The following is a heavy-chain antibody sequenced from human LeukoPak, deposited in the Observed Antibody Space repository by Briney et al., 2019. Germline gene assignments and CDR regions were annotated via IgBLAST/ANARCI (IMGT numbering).Heavy chain of an antibody. V-gene: IGHV3-30-3*01. CDR3: ARGGGAFQKYYYYYYGMDV. J-gene: IGHJ6*02. CDR2: ISYDGSNK. CDR1: GFTFSSHA. Sequence: GGSLRLSCAASGFTFSSHAMHWVRQAPGKGLEWVAVISYDGSNKYYADSVKGRFTISRDNSKNTLYLQMNSLRAEDTAVYYCARGGGAFQKYYYYYYGMDVWGQGTTVTVSS.